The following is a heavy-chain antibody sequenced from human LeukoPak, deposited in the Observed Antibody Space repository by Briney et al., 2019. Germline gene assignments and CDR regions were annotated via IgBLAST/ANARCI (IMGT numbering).Heavy chain of an antibody. V-gene: IGHV4-61*02. CDR1: GGSISSGSYY. Sequence: SETLSLTCTVSGGSISSGSYYWSWIRQPAGKGLEWIGRIYTSGSTNYNPSLKSRVTISVDTSKNQFSLKLSSVTAADTAVFYCARSRGLTSRNWYFDLWGRGTLVTVSS. J-gene: IGHJ2*01. D-gene: IGHD1-14*01. CDR2: IYTSGST. CDR3: ARSRGLTSRNWYFDL.